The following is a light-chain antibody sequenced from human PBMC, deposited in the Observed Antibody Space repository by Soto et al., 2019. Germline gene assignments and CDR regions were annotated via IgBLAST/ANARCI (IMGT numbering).Light chain of an antibody. CDR1: QSVSSNF. V-gene: IGKV3-20*01. CDR3: QQYGRSPFT. Sequence: EIVMTQSPGTLSLSPGETATLSCRASQSVSSNFVAWFHQKPGQAPRLLIYGASSTSTGVPDRFGASGSGAVFPLTISRLEHEDFAVYYCQQYGRSPFTFGPGTKVDIK. J-gene: IGKJ3*01. CDR2: GAS.